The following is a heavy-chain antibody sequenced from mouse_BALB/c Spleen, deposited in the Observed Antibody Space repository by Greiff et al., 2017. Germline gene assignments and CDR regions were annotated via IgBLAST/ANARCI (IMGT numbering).Heavy chain of an antibody. V-gene: IGHV1-54*03. CDR1: GYAFTNYL. CDR3: ARRSGSSLEDY. CDR2: INPGSGGT. J-gene: IGHJ4*01. Sequence: QVQLQQSGAELVRPGTSVKVSCKASGYAFTNYLIKWVKQRPGQGLEWIGVINPGSGGTNYNEKFKGKATLTADKSSSTAYMQLSSLTSDDSAVYFCARRSGSSLEDYWGQGTSVTVSS. D-gene: IGHD1-1*01.